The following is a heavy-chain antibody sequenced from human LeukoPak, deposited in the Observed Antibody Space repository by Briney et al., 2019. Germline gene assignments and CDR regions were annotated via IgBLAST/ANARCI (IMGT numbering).Heavy chain of an antibody. D-gene: IGHD3-3*01. V-gene: IGHV1-2*02. CDR1: GYTFTGYY. CDR3: ALIFGFWSGYSSLDY. J-gene: IGHJ4*02. CDR2: INPNSGGT. Sequence: ASVKVSCKASGYTFTGYYMHWVRQAPGQGLEWTGWINPNSGGTNYAQKFQGRVTMTRDTSISTAYMELSRLRSEDTAVYYCALIFGFWSGYSSLDYWGQGTLVTVSS.